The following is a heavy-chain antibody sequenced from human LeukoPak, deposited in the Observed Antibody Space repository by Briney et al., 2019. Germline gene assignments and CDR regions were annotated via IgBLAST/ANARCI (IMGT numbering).Heavy chain of an antibody. J-gene: IGHJ3*02. CDR3: ARHAYYYDRSGSYEAFDI. CDR1: GGSISSYY. V-gene: IGHV4-59*08. CDR2: MYYSGST. Sequence: PSETLSLTCTVPGGSISSYYWSWIRQPPGKGLEWIGSMYYSGSTNYKPSLKSRVTISVDTPKNQFSLKLSSVTAADTAVYYCARHAYYYDRSGSYEAFDIWGQGTMVTVSS. D-gene: IGHD3-22*01.